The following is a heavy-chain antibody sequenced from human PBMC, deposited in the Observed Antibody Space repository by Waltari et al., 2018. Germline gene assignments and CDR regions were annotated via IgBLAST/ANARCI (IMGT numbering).Heavy chain of an antibody. V-gene: IGHV4-4*02. Sequence: WCGWVRRTQGKGRRWMGQGRRGGKTNDNPSFASRVISSVDTSTLQFSRRLTSATAADTAVYYCARDRGRGLYLDSWGQGTLVTVSP. J-gene: IGHJ4*02. CDR1: W. CDR2: GRRGGKT. CDR3: ARDRGRGLYLDS. D-gene: IGHD2-15*01.